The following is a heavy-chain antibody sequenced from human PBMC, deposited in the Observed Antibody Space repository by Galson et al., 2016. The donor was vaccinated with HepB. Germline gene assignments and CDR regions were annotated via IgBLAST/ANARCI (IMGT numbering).Heavy chain of an antibody. J-gene: IGHJ5*02. D-gene: IGHD3-3*01. CDR1: GGSISNYY. CDR2: IYYTGSA. CDR3: ARGGENYNFWSGYNWFDP. Sequence: SETLSLTCTVSGGSISNYYWSWIRQPPGKGLEWIGCIYYTGSANYKPSLKSRLTMSADRSKNQVSLRLTSVTAADTAVYYCARGGENYNFWSGYNWFDPWGLGALVTVSS. V-gene: IGHV4-59*01.